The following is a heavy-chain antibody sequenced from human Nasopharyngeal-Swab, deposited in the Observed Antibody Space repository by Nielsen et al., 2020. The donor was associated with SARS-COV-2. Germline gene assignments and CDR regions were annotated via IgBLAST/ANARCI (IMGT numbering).Heavy chain of an antibody. CDR3: AKDSWTGDSYGSGSLFHS. D-gene: IGHD3-10*01. CDR1: GFPLKNYN. V-gene: IGHV3-43*02. Sequence: GESLKISCAVSGFPLKNYNMIWVRQAPGKGLEWLSYISVSSLTTYYADSVKGRFTISRDNSKSSLFLQMNSLRPEDTALYFCAKDSWTGDSYGSGSLFHSWGQGAQVTVSS. CDR2: ISVSSLTT. J-gene: IGHJ4*02.